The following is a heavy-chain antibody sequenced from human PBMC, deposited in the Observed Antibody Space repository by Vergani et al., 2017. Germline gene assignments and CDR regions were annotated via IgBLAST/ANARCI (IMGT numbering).Heavy chain of an antibody. V-gene: IGHV3-30*18. CDR2: ISYDGSNK. D-gene: IGHD3-16*01. CDR1: GFTFSSYG. Sequence: QVQLVESGGGVVQPGRSLRLSCAASGFTFSSYGMHWVRQAPGKGLEWVAVISYDGSNKYYADSVKGRFTISRDNSKNTLYLQMNSLRTEDTALYYCAKDLRGWGAFDYWGQGTLVTVSS. CDR3: AKDLRGWGAFDY. J-gene: IGHJ4*02.